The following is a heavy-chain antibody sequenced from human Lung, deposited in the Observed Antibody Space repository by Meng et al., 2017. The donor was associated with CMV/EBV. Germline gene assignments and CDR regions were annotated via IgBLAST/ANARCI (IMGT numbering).Heavy chain of an antibody. V-gene: IGHV4-61*01. CDR2: IFYSGST. CDR3: ARNFYSVVYMTTVNSFDY. Sequence: SXTLSLXCSVSGASVSSGSHYWSWIRQPPGKGPEYIGYIFYSGSTRYNSSLKSRVTMSVNTSKNQFSLKLTSVTAADTAVYYCARNFYSVVYMTTVNSFDYWXQGALVTVSS. J-gene: IGHJ4*02. CDR1: GASVSSGSHY. D-gene: IGHD4-11*01.